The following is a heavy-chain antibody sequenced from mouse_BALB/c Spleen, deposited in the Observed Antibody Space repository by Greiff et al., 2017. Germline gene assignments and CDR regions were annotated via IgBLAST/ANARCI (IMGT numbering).Heavy chain of an antibody. CDR3: ARSEGYYAMDY. Sequence: VQLKESGPGLVKPSQSLSLTCTVTGYSITSDYAWNWIRQFPGNKLEWMGYISYSGSTSYNPSLKSRISITRDTSKNQFFLQLNSVTTEDTATYYCARSEGYYAMDYWGQGTSVTVS. CDR2: ISYSGST. CDR1: GYSITSDYA. V-gene: IGHV3-2*02. J-gene: IGHJ4*01.